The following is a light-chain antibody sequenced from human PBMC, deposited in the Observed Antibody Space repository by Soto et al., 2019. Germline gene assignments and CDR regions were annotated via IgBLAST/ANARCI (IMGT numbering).Light chain of an antibody. J-gene: IGLJ3*02. CDR2: EGS. CDR3: CSYAGSSTCDWV. V-gene: IGLV2-23*01. Sequence: QSSLTQPASVSGSPGQSITISCTGTSSDDGSYNLVSWYQQHPGKAPKLMIYEGSKRPSGVSNRFSGSKSGNTASLTISGLQAEDEADYYCCSYAGSSTCDWVFGGGTKLTVL. CDR1: SSDDGSYNL.